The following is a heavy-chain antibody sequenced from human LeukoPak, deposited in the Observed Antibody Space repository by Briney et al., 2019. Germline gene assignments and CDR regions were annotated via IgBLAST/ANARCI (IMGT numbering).Heavy chain of an antibody. V-gene: IGHV1-24*01. CDR1: GYTLTELY. J-gene: IGHJ4*02. Sequence: ASVKVSCKVSGYTLTELYMHWVRQAPGKGLEWMGGFNPGDGETIYAQKFQGRVTMTEDTSADTAYMELSSLRSEDTAVYYCATLYDSSGYHYVAFDYWGQGTLVTVSS. D-gene: IGHD3-22*01. CDR2: FNPGDGET. CDR3: ATLYDSSGYHYVAFDY.